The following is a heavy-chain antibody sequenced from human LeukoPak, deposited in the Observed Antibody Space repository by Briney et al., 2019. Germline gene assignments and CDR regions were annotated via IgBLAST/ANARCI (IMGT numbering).Heavy chain of an antibody. CDR3: ARVSRDMTSPFDY. D-gene: IGHD2-15*01. CDR1: GFTFSSYA. Sequence: GRSLRLSCAASGFTFSSYAMHWVRQAPGKGLEWVAVISYDGSNKYYADSVKGRFTISRDNSKNTLYLQMNSLRAEDTAVYYCARVSRDMTSPFDYWGQGTLVTVSS. V-gene: IGHV3-30-3*01. CDR2: ISYDGSNK. J-gene: IGHJ4*02.